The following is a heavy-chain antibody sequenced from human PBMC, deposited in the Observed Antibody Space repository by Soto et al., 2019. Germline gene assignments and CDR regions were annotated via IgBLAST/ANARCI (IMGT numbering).Heavy chain of an antibody. CDR2: INHSGST. V-gene: IGHV4-34*01. Sequence: VDGGTFFGFDWSWIRQKKGKGLEWIGEINHSGSTNYNPSLKSRVTISVDTSKNQFSLKLSSVTAADTAVYYCARHCGFKTTSRTNYYFYGMDVWGQGTTVTVSS. D-gene: IGHD1-7*01. J-gene: IGHJ6*02. CDR1: GGTFFGFD. CDR3: ARHCGFKTTSRTNYYFYGMDV.